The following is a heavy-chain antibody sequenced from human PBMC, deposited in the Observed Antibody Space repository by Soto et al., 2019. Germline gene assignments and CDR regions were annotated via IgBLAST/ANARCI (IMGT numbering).Heavy chain of an antibody. CDR2: IYYSGST. Sequence: QVQLQESGPGLVKPSQTLSLTCTVSGGSISSGGYYWSWIRQHPGKGLEWIGYIYYSGSTYYNPSLKSRVTISVDTSKNQLALKLSSVTAAETAVYYCARELRFGEDYYGMDVWGQGTTVTVSS. D-gene: IGHD3-10*01. V-gene: IGHV4-31*03. CDR1: GGSISSGGYY. CDR3: ARELRFGEDYYGMDV. J-gene: IGHJ6*02.